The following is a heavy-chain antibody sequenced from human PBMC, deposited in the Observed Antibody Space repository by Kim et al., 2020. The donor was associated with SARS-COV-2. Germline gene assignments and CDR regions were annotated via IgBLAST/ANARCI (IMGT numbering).Heavy chain of an antibody. J-gene: IGHJ4*02. V-gene: IGHV5-51*01. Sequence: SPSLQGQVTISADKSISTAYLQWSSLKGSDTAMYYCASVNYYDSSGYFDYWGQGTLVTVSS. CDR3: ASVNYYDSSGYFDY. D-gene: IGHD3-22*01.